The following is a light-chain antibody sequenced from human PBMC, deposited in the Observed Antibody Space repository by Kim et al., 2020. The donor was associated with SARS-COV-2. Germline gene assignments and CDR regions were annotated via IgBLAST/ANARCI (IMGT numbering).Light chain of an antibody. V-gene: IGKV4-1*01. CDR1: QRVLSRSNKKIY. CDR3: QQYYRTPYS. J-gene: IGKJ2*03. Sequence: RTTVKRKSRQRVLSRSNKKIYLGWQQQKAGQPRALLIYWAYTGDSGVTDRFSGRGCGTDYTLTSSSLPAEDVAVYYCQQYYRTPYSFGQGTTLEI. CDR2: WAY.